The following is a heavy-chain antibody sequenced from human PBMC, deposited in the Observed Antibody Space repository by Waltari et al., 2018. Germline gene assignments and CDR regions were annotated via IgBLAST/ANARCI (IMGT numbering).Heavy chain of an antibody. J-gene: IGHJ4*02. D-gene: IGHD6-19*01. CDR3: ARIPVAGTSFDN. Sequence: QLQLQESGPGLVKPSETLSLTCTVSGGSISSSSYYWGWIRQPPGKGLAWIGSMYYSGKSDYNPSLKSRVTISVDTPNNQFALKLSPVTAADTAVYYCARIPVAGTSFDNWGQGILVTVSS. CDR2: MYYSGKS. CDR1: GGSISSSSYY. V-gene: IGHV4-39*01.